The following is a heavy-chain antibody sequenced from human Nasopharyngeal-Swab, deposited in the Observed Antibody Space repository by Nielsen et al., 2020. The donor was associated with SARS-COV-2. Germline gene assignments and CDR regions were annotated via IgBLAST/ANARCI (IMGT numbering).Heavy chain of an antibody. CDR1: GFTFSSYG. V-gene: IGHV3-30*03. CDR2: ISYDGSNK. J-gene: IGHJ4*02. D-gene: IGHD4-23*01. CDR3: ARGWLPRNDYVGFDY. Sequence: GGSLRLSCAASGFTFSSYGMHWVRQAPGKGLERVAVISYDGSNKYYADSVKGRFTISRDNSKNTLYLQMNSLRAEDTAVYYCARGWLPRNDYVGFDYWGQGTLVTVSS.